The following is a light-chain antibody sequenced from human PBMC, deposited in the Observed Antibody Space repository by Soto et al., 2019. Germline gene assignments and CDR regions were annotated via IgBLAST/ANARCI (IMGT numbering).Light chain of an antibody. CDR1: QSVSGSY. Sequence: EFVLTQSPDTLSLSPGERATLSCRASQSVSGSYLAWYQHKPGQARRPLIYGASSRATGIPDRFSGSGSGTDFTLTITRLEPEDFAVYYCQQYGSSPITFGQGTRLEIK. V-gene: IGKV3-20*01. CDR3: QQYGSSPIT. J-gene: IGKJ5*01. CDR2: GAS.